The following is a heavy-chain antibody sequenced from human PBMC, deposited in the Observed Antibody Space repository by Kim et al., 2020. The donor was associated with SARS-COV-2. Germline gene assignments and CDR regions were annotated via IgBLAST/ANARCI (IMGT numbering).Heavy chain of an antibody. D-gene: IGHD4-17*01. CDR3: ARFGTVRGH. V-gene: IGHV1-69*01. CDR2: GTA. J-gene: IGHJ4*02. Sequence: GTANYAQKFQGRVTITADESTSTAYMELSSLRSEDTAVYYCARFGTVRGHWGQGTLVTVSS.